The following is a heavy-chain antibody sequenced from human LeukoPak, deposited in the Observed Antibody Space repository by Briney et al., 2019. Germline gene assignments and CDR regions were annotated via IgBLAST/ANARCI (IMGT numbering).Heavy chain of an antibody. CDR2: IYYSGST. D-gene: IGHD5-12*01. J-gene: IGHJ4*02. CDR1: GGSISSGDYY. CDR3: ARDREGYSGYDYDFDF. Sequence: PSETLSLTCTVSGGSISSGDYYWSWIRQPPGKGLEWIGYIYYSGSTYYNPSLKSRVTISVDTSKNQFSLKLSSVTAADTAVYYCARDREGYSGYDYDFDFWGQGALVTVSS. V-gene: IGHV4-30-4*08.